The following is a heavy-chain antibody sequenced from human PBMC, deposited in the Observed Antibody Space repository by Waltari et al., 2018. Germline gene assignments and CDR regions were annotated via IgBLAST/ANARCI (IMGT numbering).Heavy chain of an antibody. Sequence: EVQLVESGGGLVQPGGSLRLSCAASGFTFSSYWMHWVRQAPGKGLVWVSRINSDGSSTSYADSVKGRFTISRDNAKNTLYLQMNSLRAEDTAVYYCARPPPGSVVVVAATPPWYFDLWGRGTLVTVSS. V-gene: IGHV3-74*01. J-gene: IGHJ2*01. CDR3: ARPPPGSVVVVAATPPWYFDL. CDR2: INSDGSST. CDR1: GFTFSSYW. D-gene: IGHD2-15*01.